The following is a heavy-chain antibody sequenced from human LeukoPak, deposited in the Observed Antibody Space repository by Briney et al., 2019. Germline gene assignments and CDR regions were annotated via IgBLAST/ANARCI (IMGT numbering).Heavy chain of an antibody. CDR1: GFTFSSHA. V-gene: IGHV3-23*01. Sequence: GGSLRLSCAASGFTFSSHAMSWVRQAPGKGLEWVSAISGSGGSTYYADSVKGRFTISRDNSKNTLYLQMNSLRAEDTAVYYCAKASSYYYYGMDVWGQGTTVTVSS. J-gene: IGHJ6*02. CDR3: AKASSYYYYGMDV. CDR2: ISGSGGST.